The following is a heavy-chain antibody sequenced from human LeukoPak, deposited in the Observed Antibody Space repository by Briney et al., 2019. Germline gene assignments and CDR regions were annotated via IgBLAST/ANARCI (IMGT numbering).Heavy chain of an antibody. CDR3: VRDGDDYNFDH. Sequence: PGGSLRLSCAASGFSFSSCWMHWVRQAPGKGRGWVSRVNSEGGYRNYADSVKGRFTISRDNAKNTLYLEMHSLRAEDTAVYYCVRDGDDYNFDHWGQGSLVTVSS. J-gene: IGHJ5*02. D-gene: IGHD5-24*01. CDR2: VNSEGGYR. CDR1: GFSFSSCW. V-gene: IGHV3-74*01.